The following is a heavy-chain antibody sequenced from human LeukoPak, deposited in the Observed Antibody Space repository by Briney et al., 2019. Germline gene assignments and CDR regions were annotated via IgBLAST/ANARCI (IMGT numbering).Heavy chain of an antibody. D-gene: IGHD6-13*01. CDR1: GFAFSSSS. J-gene: IGHJ4*02. CDR3: TKDDSSSWYDYFFDY. CDR2: ISGAGGSS. Sequence: GGSLRLSCATSGFAFSSSSMSWVRQAPGKGLEWVSTISGAGGSSWYAESVKGRFSISRDNSMNSVSLQMSSLRVEDTAIYYCTKDDSSSWYDYFFDYWGQGTLVTVTS. V-gene: IGHV3-23*01.